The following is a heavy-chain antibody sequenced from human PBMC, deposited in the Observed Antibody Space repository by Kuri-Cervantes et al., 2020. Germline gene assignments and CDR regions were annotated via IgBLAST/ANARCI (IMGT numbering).Heavy chain of an antibody. CDR2: INPNSGGT. J-gene: IGHJ4*02. CDR3: ARQMSTYSSGYAYFDY. D-gene: IGHD6-19*01. CDR1: GYTFTGYY. V-gene: IGHV1-2*02. Sequence: ASVKVSCKASGYTFTGYYMHWVRQAPGQGLEWMGWINPNSGGTNYAQKFQGRVTMTRDTSISTAYMELSRLRSDDTAVYYCARQMSTYSSGYAYFDYWGQGTLVTVSS.